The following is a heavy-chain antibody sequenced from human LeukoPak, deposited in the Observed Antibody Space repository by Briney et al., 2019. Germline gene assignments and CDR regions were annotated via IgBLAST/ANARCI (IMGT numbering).Heavy chain of an antibody. CDR3: VIDLGDYNDF. CDR1: GITFSSYW. J-gene: IGHJ4*02. D-gene: IGHD2-15*01. CDR2: INTQGTYT. V-gene: IGHV3-74*01. Sequence: GGSLRLSCAVSGITFSSYWIHWGHQDPGRGLLWVSRINTQGTYTNYADSVKDRFTISRDNAKNTLYLQMSSLRADDMAVYYCVIDLGDYNDFWGQGTLVSVSS.